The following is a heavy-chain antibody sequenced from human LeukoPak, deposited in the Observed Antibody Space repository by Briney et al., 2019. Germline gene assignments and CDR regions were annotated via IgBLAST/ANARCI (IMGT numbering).Heavy chain of an antibody. CDR1: GFTFSSYG. V-gene: IGHV3-30*18. D-gene: IGHD6-19*01. J-gene: IGHJ4*02. CDR2: ISYDGSNK. CDR3: AKNTVGQWLVEGFDY. Sequence: GGSLRLSCAASGFTFSSYGMHWVRQAPGKGLEWVAVISYDGSNKYYADSVKGRFTISRDNSKNTLYLQMNSLRAEDTSVYYCAKNTVGQWLVEGFDYWGQGTPVTVSS.